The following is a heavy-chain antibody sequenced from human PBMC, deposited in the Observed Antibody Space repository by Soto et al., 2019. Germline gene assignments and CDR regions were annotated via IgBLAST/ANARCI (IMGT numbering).Heavy chain of an antibody. J-gene: IGHJ5*02. V-gene: IGHV3-15*07. CDR2: IKSKTGGGTT. CDR3: TTDQVTIFGVVMKFDP. Sequence: PGGSLSLSCAASGFYFRHARMNWVRQAPGKGLEWVGRIKSKTGGGTTDYAAPVKGRFTISRDDSKNTLYLQMNSLKTEDTAVYYCTTDQVTIFGVVMKFDPWGQGTLVTVSS. D-gene: IGHD3-3*01. CDR1: GFYFRHAR.